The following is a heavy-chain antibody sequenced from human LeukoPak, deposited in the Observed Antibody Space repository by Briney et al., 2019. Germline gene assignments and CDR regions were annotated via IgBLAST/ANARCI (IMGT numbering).Heavy chain of an antibody. Sequence: GGSLRLSCAASGFTFSSYAMSWVRQAPGKGLEWVSAISGSGGSTYYADSVKGRFTISRDNAKNSLYLQMNSLRAEDTAVYYCARRYYDSSGYLWGQGTLVTVSS. V-gene: IGHV3-23*01. D-gene: IGHD3-22*01. J-gene: IGHJ4*02. CDR1: GFTFSSYA. CDR3: ARRYYDSSGYL. CDR2: ISGSGGST.